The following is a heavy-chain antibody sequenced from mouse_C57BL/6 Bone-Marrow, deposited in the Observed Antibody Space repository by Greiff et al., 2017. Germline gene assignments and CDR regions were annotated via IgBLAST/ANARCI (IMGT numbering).Heavy chain of an antibody. Sequence: VQLQQSGAELVRPGASVKLSCTASGFNIKDYYMHWVKQRPEQGLEWIGWIDPENGDTEYASKFQGKATITADTSSNTAYLQLSSLTSEDTAVYYCTTLENDGYDPFAYWGQGTLVTVSA. CDR1: GFNIKDYY. V-gene: IGHV14-4*01. CDR3: TTLENDGYDPFAY. D-gene: IGHD2-2*01. J-gene: IGHJ3*01. CDR2: IDPENGDT.